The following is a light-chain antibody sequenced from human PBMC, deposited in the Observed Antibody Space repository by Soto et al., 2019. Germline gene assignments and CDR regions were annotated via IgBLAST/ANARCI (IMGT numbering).Light chain of an antibody. CDR2: EVT. CDR3: SSYTGSSNYV. V-gene: IGLV2-14*01. Sequence: QSALTQPASVSGSPGQSITISCTGTSSDVGAYNYVSWYQQHPGKAPKLLIYEVTNRPFGVSNRFSGSKSGNTASLTIAGLQTEDEADYYCSSYTGSSNYVFGTGTKLTVL. CDR1: SSDVGAYNY. J-gene: IGLJ1*01.